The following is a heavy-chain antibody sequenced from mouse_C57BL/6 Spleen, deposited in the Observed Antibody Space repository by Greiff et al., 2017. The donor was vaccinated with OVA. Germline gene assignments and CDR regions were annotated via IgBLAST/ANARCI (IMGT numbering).Heavy chain of an antibody. J-gene: IGHJ2*01. CDR2: IYPSDSET. CDR1: GYTFTSYW. V-gene: IGHV1-61*01. Sequence: QVQLQQPGAELVRPGSSVKLSCKASGYTFTSYWMDWVKQRPGQGLEWIGNIYPSDSETHYNQKFKDKATLTVDKSSSTAYMQLSSLTSEDSAVYYCARRFYYGNFGDYFDYWGQGTTLTVSS. CDR3: ARRFYYGNFGDYFDY. D-gene: IGHD2-1*01.